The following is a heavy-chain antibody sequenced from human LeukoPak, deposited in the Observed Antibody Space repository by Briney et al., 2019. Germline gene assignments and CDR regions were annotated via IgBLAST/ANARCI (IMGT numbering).Heavy chain of an antibody. V-gene: IGHV1-2*02. CDR3: TRDYGAAVTSFYFVH. D-gene: IGHD6-19*01. CDR2: IKPNSGDT. CDR1: GYTFTGHY. J-gene: IGHJ4*02. Sequence: ASVKVPCKASGYTFTGHYLHWVRQTPGQGLEWMGWIKPNSGDTSYAQKFQGRVVMTRDTSINTAYMELTRLKSDDTAVYYCTRDYGAAVTSFYFVHWGQGTLVTVSS.